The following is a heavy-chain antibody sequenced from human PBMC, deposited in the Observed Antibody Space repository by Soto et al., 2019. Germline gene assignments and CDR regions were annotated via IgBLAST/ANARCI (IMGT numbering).Heavy chain of an antibody. CDR1: GFTFSSYA. V-gene: IGHV3-30-3*01. CDR3: ARDRDSGYDNPTFDY. CDR2: ISYDGSNK. D-gene: IGHD5-12*01. J-gene: IGHJ4*02. Sequence: GSLRLSCAASGFTFSSYAMHWVRQAPGKRQKWVTVISYDGSNKYYADNVKGRFTISRDNSKNTLYLQMNSLRAEDTAVYYCARDRDSGYDNPTFDYWCQGTLVTVSS.